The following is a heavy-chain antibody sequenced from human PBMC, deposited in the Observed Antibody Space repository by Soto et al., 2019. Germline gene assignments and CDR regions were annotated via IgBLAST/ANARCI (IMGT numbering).Heavy chain of an antibody. Sequence: EVQLVESGGGLVQPGGSLRLSCAASGFTFSDHWMTWVRQAPGKGLEWVANIKPGGSEKYHVDSVKGRFTISRDNAENSECLQMNSLRAEHTAVYYCARGHYGMDVWGQGTTVTVSS. CDR1: GFTFSDHW. CDR3: ARGHYGMDV. J-gene: IGHJ6*02. CDR2: IKPGGSEK. V-gene: IGHV3-7*03.